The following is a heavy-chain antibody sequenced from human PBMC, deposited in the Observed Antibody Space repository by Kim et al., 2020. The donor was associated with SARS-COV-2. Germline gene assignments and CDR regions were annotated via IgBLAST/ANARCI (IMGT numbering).Heavy chain of an antibody. CDR3: ARDRGGTGAVFDY. V-gene: IGHV3-53*01. J-gene: IGHJ4*02. Sequence: ANSVKGRFTISRDNSKNTVYLQMNSRRVEDTAVYFCARDRGGTGAVFDYWGQGTLVTVSS. D-gene: IGHD3-16*01.